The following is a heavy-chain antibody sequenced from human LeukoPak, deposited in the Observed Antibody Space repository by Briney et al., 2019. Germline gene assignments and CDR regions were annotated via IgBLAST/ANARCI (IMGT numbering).Heavy chain of an antibody. CDR1: GGSITSGDYY. J-gene: IGHJ4*02. CDR2: IYYSGRT. V-gene: IGHV4-30-4*01. D-gene: IGHD2-2*01. Sequence: SQTLSLTCTVSGGSITSGDYYWSWIRQPPGKGLEWIGYIYYSGRTYYNPSLKSRVTILVDTSKNQFSLKVSSVTAADTAVYFCARAIVVVPAAIDYWGQGTLVTVSS. CDR3: ARAIVVVPAAIDY.